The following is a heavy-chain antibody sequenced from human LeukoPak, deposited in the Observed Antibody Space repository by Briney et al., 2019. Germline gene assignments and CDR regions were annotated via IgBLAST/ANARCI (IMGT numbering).Heavy chain of an antibody. J-gene: IGHJ3*02. CDR2: IKSKTDGGTT. CDR3: TTVVIVAFDI. CDR1: RFTFTNAW. D-gene: IGHD3-22*01. V-gene: IGHV3-15*01. Sequence: ARGSLRLSCAAPRFTFTNAWMSWVRQAPGKGLEWVGRIKSKTDGGTTDYAAPVKGRFTISRDDSKNTLYLQMNSLKTEDTAVYYCTTVVIVAFDIWGQGTMVTVSS.